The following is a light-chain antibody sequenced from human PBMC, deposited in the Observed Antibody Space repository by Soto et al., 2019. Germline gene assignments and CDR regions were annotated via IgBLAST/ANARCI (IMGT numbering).Light chain of an antibody. CDR1: QSVTNNF. Sequence: EIVLTQSPGTLSLSPGERATLSCRASQSVTNNFLAWYQHQPGQAPRLLIYGASNRATGVPDRFSGDGSGTDFTLTISRLEPEDFAVFYCQQYGSAPRMFGQGTKVEV. CDR3: QQYGSAPRM. J-gene: IGKJ1*01. V-gene: IGKV3-20*01. CDR2: GAS.